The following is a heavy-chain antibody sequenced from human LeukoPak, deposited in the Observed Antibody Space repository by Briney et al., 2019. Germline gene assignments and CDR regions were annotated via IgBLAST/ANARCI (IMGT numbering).Heavy chain of an antibody. J-gene: IGHJ4*02. CDR3: AREGDVLMVYADY. D-gene: IGHD2-8*01. V-gene: IGHV3-23*01. Sequence: GGSLRLSCAASGFTFSSSAMSWVRQAPGKGLEWVAAISDTGRLSYCADSVNGRFTISGDNSKNTLSLRMNSLRAEDTAVYYCAREGDVLMVYADYWGQGTLVTVSS. CDR2: ISDTGRLS. CDR1: GFTFSSSA.